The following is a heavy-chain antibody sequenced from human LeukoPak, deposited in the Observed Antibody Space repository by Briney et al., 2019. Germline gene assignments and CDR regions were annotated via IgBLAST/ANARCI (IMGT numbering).Heavy chain of an antibody. V-gene: IGHV3-21*06. Sequence: GGSLRLSCVASGFTFRSDSMYWVRQAPGKGPEWVSAISDTGIDKFYADSVKGRFTIYRDNSKNTLYLQMNSLRAEDTAIYHCARDITARYIDHWGRGTLVTVSS. CDR1: GFTFRSDS. D-gene: IGHD6-6*01. J-gene: IGHJ4*02. CDR3: ARDITARYIDH. CDR2: ISDTGIDK.